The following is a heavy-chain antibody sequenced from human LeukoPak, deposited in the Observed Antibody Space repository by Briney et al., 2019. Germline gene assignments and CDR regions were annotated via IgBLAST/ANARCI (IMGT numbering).Heavy chain of an antibody. CDR1: GDSVSSNSAA. CDR3: ARDLNGFEY. CDR2: TYYRSKWYN. J-gene: IGHJ4*02. Sequence: SQTLSLTCAIAGDSVSSNSAAWTWVRQSPSRGLEWLGRTYYRSKWYNDYAVSVKGRITINPDTSKNQFSLQLNSVTPEDTALYYCARDLNGFEYWGQGTLVTVSS. V-gene: IGHV6-1*01.